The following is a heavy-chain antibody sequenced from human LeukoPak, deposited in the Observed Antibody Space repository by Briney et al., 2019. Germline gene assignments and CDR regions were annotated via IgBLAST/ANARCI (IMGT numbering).Heavy chain of an antibody. V-gene: IGHV3-11*04. CDR3: VRGRTSGSSWPFDY. D-gene: IGHD6-13*01. Sequence: GGSLRLSCAASGFTFNDYYMSGIRQAPGKGLEWISYIGSSGGSINYADSVKGRFTISRDNAKNSLSLQMNSLRAEDTAVYYCVRGRTSGSSWPFDYWGQGTLVTVSS. CDR2: IGSSGGSI. J-gene: IGHJ4*02. CDR1: GFTFNDYY.